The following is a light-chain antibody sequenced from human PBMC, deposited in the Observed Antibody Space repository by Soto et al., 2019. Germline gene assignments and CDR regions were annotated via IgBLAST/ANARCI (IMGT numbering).Light chain of an antibody. J-gene: IGKJ4*01. V-gene: IGKV3-15*01. CDR2: GAS. Sequence: ETVMTQSPATLSVSPGERATLSCRASQSVSSGLAWYQQKPGQAPRPLIYGASTRATGIPARFSGSGSWTEFTLTISSLQSEDCAVYYCQQYSNWPLTFGGGTKVEIK. CDR1: QSVSSG. CDR3: QQYSNWPLT.